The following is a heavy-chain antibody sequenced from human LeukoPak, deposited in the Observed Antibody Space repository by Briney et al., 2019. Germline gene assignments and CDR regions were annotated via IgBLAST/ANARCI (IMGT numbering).Heavy chain of an antibody. CDR1: GGSVSSNGYF. CDR3: AVLQSHRPFDY. J-gene: IGHJ4*02. Sequence: SETLSLTCTVSGGSVSSNGYFWNWIRQPPGKGLEWIGYIYNRGSTNYNPSLKSRVTISVDTSNNQFSLKLTSVTAADTAVYFCAVLQSHRPFDYWGQGTLVTVSS. CDR2: IYNRGST. D-gene: IGHD2/OR15-2a*01. V-gene: IGHV4-61*08.